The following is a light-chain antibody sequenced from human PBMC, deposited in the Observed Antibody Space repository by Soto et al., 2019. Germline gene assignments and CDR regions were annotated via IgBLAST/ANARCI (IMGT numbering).Light chain of an antibody. V-gene: IGLV1-51*01. CDR3: GTWDSSLSVVV. CDR1: SSNIGSNS. CDR2: DNN. J-gene: IGLJ2*01. Sequence: SVLTKPPSVSAAPGQKVTISCSGSSSNIGSNSVSWYQQLPGTATKLLIYDNNKRPSGIPDRFSGSKSGTSATLGITGLQTGDEADYYCGTWDSSLSVVVIGGGTKLTVL.